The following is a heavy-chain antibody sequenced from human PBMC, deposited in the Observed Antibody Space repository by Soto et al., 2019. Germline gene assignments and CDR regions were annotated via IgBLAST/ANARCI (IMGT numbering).Heavy chain of an antibody. J-gene: IGHJ6*02. CDR2: IIPIFGTA. CDR3: ARSGYYGGPYYGMDV. CDR1: GHTFTCYY. Sequence: ASVKASCKASGHTFTCYYMHWVRQAPGQGLEWMGWIIPIFGTANYAQKFQGRVTITADESTSTAYMELSSLRSEDTAVYYCARSGYYGGPYYGMDVWGQGTTVTVSS. V-gene: IGHV1-69*13. D-gene: IGHD3-3*01.